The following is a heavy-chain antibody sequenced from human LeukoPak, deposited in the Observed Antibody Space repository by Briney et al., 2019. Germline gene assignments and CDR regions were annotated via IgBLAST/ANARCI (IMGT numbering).Heavy chain of an antibody. CDR3: AKGNYYGGAFDI. CDR1: GFTFSSYA. CDR2: ISGSGGST. V-gene: IGHV3-23*01. D-gene: IGHD3-10*01. Sequence: PGVSLRLSCAASGFTFSSYAMSWVRQAPGKGLEWVSAISGSGGSTYYADSVKGRFTISRDNSKNTLYLQMNSLRAEDTAVYYCAKGNYYGGAFDIWGQGTMVTVSS. J-gene: IGHJ3*02.